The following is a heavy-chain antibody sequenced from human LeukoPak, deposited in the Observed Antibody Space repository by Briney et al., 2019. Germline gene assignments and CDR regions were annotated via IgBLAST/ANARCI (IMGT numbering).Heavy chain of an antibody. CDR3: SKDPCNGGSCYDYESDP. CDR2: RGHSGGST. CDR1: GFVFSTSA. J-gene: IGHJ5*02. V-gene: IGHV3-23*01. Sequence: GWSQTVYCTPGGFVFSTSAMTWVRTPPKKGFGASSGRGHSGGSTYYADSVKGRFAISRDNSKNTLYLQVNSLRAEDTAIYYCSKDPCNGGSCYDYESDPWGQGTLVTVSS. D-gene: IGHD2-15*01.